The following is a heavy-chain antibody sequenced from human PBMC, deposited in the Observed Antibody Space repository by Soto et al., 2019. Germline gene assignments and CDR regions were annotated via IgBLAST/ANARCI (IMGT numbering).Heavy chain of an antibody. CDR2: MSHDETNE. CDR1: GFTFSGYG. J-gene: IGHJ6*02. D-gene: IGHD1-1*01. CDR3: VKDRSANDLYSYFGMDV. Sequence: QVQLVESGGGVVQPGTSVRLSCAGSGFTFSGYGLHWVRQAPGKGLEWVAVMSHDETNENYAESVKGRFTISRDKSKNTLYLQINSLRVDDTAVYYCVKDRSANDLYSYFGMDVWGQGTTVTVS. V-gene: IGHV3-30*18.